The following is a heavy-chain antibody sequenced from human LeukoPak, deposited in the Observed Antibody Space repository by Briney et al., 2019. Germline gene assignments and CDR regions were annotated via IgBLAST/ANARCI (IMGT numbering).Heavy chain of an antibody. CDR3: ASLVVVVVAATQPGPYFDY. Sequence: GGSLRLSCAASGFTFSSYAMHWVRQAPGKGLEWVAVISYDGSNKYYADSVKGRFTISRDNSKNTLYLQMNSLRAEDTAVYYCASLVVVVVAATQPGPYFDYWGQGTLVTVSS. V-gene: IGHV3-30-3*01. CDR2: ISYDGSNK. D-gene: IGHD2-15*01. CDR1: GFTFSSYA. J-gene: IGHJ4*02.